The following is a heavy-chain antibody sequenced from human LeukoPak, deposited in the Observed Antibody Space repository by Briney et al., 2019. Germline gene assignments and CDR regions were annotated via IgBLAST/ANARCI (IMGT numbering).Heavy chain of an antibody. D-gene: IGHD3-10*01. Sequence: GGSLRLSCAASGFSFSGYWMTWVRQAPGKGLEWVANIKQDGSEKYYVDSVKGRFTISRDNAKNSLYLQMNSLRAEDTAVYYCARAGLLWFGESFIDCWGQGTLVTVSS. CDR1: GFSFSGYW. CDR2: IKQDGSEK. V-gene: IGHV3-7*01. J-gene: IGHJ4*02. CDR3: ARAGLLWFGESFIDC.